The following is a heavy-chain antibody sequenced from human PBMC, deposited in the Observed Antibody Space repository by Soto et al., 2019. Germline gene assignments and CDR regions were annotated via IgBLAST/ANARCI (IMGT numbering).Heavy chain of an antibody. CDR2: VYSTGST. V-gene: IGHV4-39*07. D-gene: IGHD2-8*01. CDR3: ARSETNGYSIFKY. J-gene: IGHJ4*02. CDR1: GASIRGSYYF. Sequence: SETLSLTCTVTGASIRGSYYFWSWIRQPPGEGLEWLGYVYSTGSTYYNPSLKSRVTMSVDTSKNQFSLELNSVTAADTAVYYCARSETNGYSIFKYWGQGTLVTAPQ.